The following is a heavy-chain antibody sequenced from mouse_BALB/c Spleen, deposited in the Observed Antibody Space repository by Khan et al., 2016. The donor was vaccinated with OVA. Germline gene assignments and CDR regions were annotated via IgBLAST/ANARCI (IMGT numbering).Heavy chain of an antibody. D-gene: IGHD4-1*01. CDR1: GFSFSSYS. CDR2: ISSGGDYT. J-gene: IGHJ3*01. CDR3: ASHLTGSFAY. Sequence: EVELVESGGDLVKPGGSLKLSCAASGFSFSSYSMSWVRQTPDKRLEWVATISSGGDYTFYPDIVKGRSTISRDNAKTTLYLQMSSLKSEDTAMFYCASHLTGSFAYWGQGTLVTVSA. V-gene: IGHV5-6*01.